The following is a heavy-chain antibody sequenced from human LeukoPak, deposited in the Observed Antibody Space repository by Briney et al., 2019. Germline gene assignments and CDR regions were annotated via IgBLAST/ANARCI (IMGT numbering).Heavy chain of an antibody. CDR1: GGSISSSSYY. CDR2: IYYSGST. D-gene: IGHD5-18*01. Sequence: SETLSLTCTVSGGSISSSSYYWGWIRQPPGKGLEWLVSIYYSGSTHYNPSLKSRVTISVDTSKNQFSLKLSSVTAADTAVYYCARDGDGYSLDYWGQGTEVTVSS. J-gene: IGHJ4*02. CDR3: ARDGDGYSLDY. V-gene: IGHV4-39*07.